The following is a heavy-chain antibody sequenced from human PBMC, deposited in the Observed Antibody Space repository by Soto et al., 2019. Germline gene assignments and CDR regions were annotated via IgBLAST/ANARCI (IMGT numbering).Heavy chain of an antibody. CDR1: GFTFSRFA. J-gene: IGHJ5*01. V-gene: IGHV3-23*01. D-gene: IGHD1-26*01. CDR3: SKWKRSTTTYTSFDS. Sequence: PGGSLRLSCEASGFTFSRFAMSWVRQAPGKGLEWVSAFSGSGGGTYYADSVKGRFTISRDNFKSSLYLQMSNLRAEDTAIYYCSKWKRSTTTYTSFDSWGQGTLVTVSS. CDR2: FSGSGGGT.